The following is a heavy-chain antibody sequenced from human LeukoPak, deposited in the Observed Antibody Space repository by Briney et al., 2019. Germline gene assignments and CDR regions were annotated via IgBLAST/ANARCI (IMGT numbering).Heavy chain of an antibody. D-gene: IGHD6-19*01. CDR1: GGSISSYY. J-gene: IGHJ4*02. CDR2: IYYSGST. V-gene: IGHV4-59*01. Sequence: SVTLSLTCTVSGGSISSYYWSWIRQPPGKGLEWIGYIYYSGSTNYNPSLKSRVTISVDTSKNQFSLKLSSVTAADTAVYYCARAGYSSGWYSKYFDYWGQGTLVTVSS. CDR3: ARAGYSSGWYSKYFDY.